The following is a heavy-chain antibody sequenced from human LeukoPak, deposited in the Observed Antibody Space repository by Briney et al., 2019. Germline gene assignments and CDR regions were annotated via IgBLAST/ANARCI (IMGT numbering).Heavy chain of an antibody. V-gene: IGHV3-72*01. CDR1: GFSISDYY. Sequence: GGSLRLSCAASGFSISDYYMDWARQAPGKGLEWVGRSRNKPKSYTVEYAASVKGRFTISRDDSKNSLYLRLNGLKTEDTAIYYCARTPAGQNAVDCWGQGTLVTVSS. J-gene: IGHJ4*02. D-gene: IGHD6-13*01. CDR2: SRNKPKSYTV. CDR3: ARTPAGQNAVDC.